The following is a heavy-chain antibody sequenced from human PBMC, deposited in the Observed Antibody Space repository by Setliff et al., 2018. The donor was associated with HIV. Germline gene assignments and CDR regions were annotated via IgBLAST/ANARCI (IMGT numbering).Heavy chain of an antibody. CDR1: GASIKDSY. CDR3: ARHAVPHYYDSSGPS. CDR2: VYHNGKT. Sequence: ASETLSLTCTVSGASIKDSYWSWVRQPPGRGLEWIGNVYHNGKTTYNPALKSRLTISIDTSRNQFSLKLNSVTAADTAVYYCARHAVPHYYDSSGPSWGPGTLVTVSS. V-gene: IGHV4-59*08. J-gene: IGHJ5*02. D-gene: IGHD3-22*01.